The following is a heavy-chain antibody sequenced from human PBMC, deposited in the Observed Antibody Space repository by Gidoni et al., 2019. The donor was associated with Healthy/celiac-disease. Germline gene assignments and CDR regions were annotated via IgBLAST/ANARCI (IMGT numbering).Heavy chain of an antibody. CDR3: ASNDLPRGSYYEYYFDY. V-gene: IGHV3-21*01. J-gene: IGHJ4*02. D-gene: IGHD1-26*01. Sequence: EVQLVESGGGLVQPGGSLRLSCAASGFTFSSYSMNWVRQAPGKGLEWVSSISSSSSYIYYADSGKGRFTISRDNAKNSLYLQMNSLRAEDTAVYYCASNDLPRGSYYEYYFDYWGQGTLVTVSS. CDR1: GFTFSSYS. CDR2: ISSSSSYI.